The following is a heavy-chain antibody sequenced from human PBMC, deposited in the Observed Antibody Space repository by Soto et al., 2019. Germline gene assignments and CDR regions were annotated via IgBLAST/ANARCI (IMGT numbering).Heavy chain of an antibody. D-gene: IGHD4-17*01. CDR2: INHSGST. V-gene: IGHV4-34*01. Sequence: QVQLQQWGAGLLKPSETLSLTCAVYGGSFSGYYWSWIRQPPGKGLEWSGEINHSGSTNYNPSLKSRVPISVDTSKNQFSLKLSSVTAADAAVYYCAVGTTGGDYVRAWFDPWGQGTLVTVSS. CDR3: AVGTTGGDYVRAWFDP. CDR1: GGSFSGYY. J-gene: IGHJ5*02.